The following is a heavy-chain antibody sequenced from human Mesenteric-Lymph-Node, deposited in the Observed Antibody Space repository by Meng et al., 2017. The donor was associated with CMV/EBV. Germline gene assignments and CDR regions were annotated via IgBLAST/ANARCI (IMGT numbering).Heavy chain of an antibody. Sequence: SETLSLTCTVSGGSISGYYWSWIRQPPGKGLEWIGYISYSGTTNYNPSLKSRVTISQDTSKNQFSLKLTSVTPADTAVYYCAREYSSFDYWGQGTLVTVSS. CDR3: AREYSSFDY. CDR1: GGSISGYY. V-gene: IGHV4-59*01. J-gene: IGHJ4*02. D-gene: IGHD5-18*01. CDR2: ISYSGTT.